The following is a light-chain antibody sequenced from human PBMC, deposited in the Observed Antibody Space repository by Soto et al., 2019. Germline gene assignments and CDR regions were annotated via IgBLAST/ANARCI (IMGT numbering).Light chain of an antibody. CDR2: AAS. V-gene: IGKV1-39*01. Sequence: DIQMTQSPASLSASVGERVTVTCRASQTIRRDLNWYQHKPGKAPKLLIYAASNLQSGVPSRFSGSGSGTDFTLNISSLQPEDFATYSCQQSYSTPLTFGGGSKVEIK. CDR1: QTIRRD. J-gene: IGKJ4*01. CDR3: QQSYSTPLT.